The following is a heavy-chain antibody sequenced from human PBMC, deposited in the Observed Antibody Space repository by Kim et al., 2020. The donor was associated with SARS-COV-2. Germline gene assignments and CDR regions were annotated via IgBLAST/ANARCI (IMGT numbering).Heavy chain of an antibody. Sequence: GGSLRLSCAASGFTFSSYSMNWVRQAPGKGLEWVSSISSSSSYIYYADSVKGRFTISRDNAKNSLYLQMNSLRAEDTAVYYCARDPYYYGSGSYYPPYYYYGMDVWGQGTTVTVSS. D-gene: IGHD3-10*01. CDR2: ISSSSSYI. CDR3: ARDPYYYGSGSYYPPYYYYGMDV. V-gene: IGHV3-21*01. CDR1: GFTFSSYS. J-gene: IGHJ6*02.